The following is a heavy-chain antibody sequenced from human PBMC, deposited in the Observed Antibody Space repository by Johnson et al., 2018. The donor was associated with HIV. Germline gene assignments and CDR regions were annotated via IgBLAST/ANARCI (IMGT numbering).Heavy chain of an antibody. CDR1: GFTFSYYG. J-gene: IGHJ3*02. V-gene: IGHV3-33*06. Sequence: QMQLVESGGGLVQPGRSLRLSCAASGFTFSYYGMHWVRQAPGKGLEWVAVIWYDGSNKNYADSVKGRFTISRDNYKNTLYLQMNSLRAEDTAVYYCAKPLEMATISYAFDIWGQGTMVTVSS. CDR2: IWYDGSNK. D-gene: IGHD5-24*01. CDR3: AKPLEMATISYAFDI.